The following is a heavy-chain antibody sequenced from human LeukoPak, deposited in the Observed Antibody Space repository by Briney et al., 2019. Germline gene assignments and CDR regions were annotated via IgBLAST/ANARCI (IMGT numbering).Heavy chain of an antibody. CDR1: GDSISSSDYY. J-gene: IGHJ5*02. D-gene: IGHD1-1*01. CDR2: VYYSGTT. Sequence: TTSEALSLTCTVSGDSISSSDYYWSRIRQHPGKGLVCIGYVYYSGTTYYNPSLKSRVIMSADTSENKFSLKLYSVTAADTAVYYCARQKSNNWMEYNWFDPWGQGTQVTVSS. V-gene: IGHV4-31*03. CDR3: ARQKSNNWMEYNWFDP.